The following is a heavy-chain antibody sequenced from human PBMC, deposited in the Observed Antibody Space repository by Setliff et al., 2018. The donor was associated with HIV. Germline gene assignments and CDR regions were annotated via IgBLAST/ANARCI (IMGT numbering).Heavy chain of an antibody. Sequence: GGSLRLSCEGSGFTFSLYWMTWVRQAPGKGLEWVANIKLDGSEKYYAESVKGRFTISRDNAKNTLYLQLNSLRVEDTALYYCARAQYCSGGSCYARAFDSWGQGTLVTVSS. J-gene: IGHJ4*02. V-gene: IGHV3-7*01. D-gene: IGHD2-15*01. CDR2: IKLDGSEK. CDR1: GFTFSLYW. CDR3: ARAQYCSGGSCYARAFDS.